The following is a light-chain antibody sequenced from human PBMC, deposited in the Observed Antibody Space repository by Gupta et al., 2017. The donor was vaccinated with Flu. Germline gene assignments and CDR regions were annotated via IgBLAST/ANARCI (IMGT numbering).Light chain of an antibody. CDR3: SQGAHWPWT. J-gene: IGKJ1*01. V-gene: IGKV2-30*01. CDR2: LGS. Sequence: VVVTQSPLSLPITLGQPASISCRSSEGLVDSDGNTYLNWIQQRPGQSPRRLIYLGSHRVSGVPDRFSGSGSGTDFTLIIIRVEAEDVVVYYCSQGAHWPWTFGQGTKVEIK. CDR1: EGLVDSDGNTY.